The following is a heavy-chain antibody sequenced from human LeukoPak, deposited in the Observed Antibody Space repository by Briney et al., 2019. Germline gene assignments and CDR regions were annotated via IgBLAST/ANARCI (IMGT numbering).Heavy chain of an antibody. D-gene: IGHD3-3*01. CDR3: ARTYYDFWSGLSYYYYYMDV. J-gene: IGHJ6*03. Sequence: GGSLRLSCAASGFAFSSYGMHWVRQAPGKGLEWVAFIRHDGSDKYYADSVKGRFTISRDNAKNSLYLQMNSLRAEDTAVYYCARTYYDFWSGLSYYYYYMDVWGKGTTVTVSS. CDR1: GFAFSSYG. CDR2: IRHDGSDK. V-gene: IGHV3-30*02.